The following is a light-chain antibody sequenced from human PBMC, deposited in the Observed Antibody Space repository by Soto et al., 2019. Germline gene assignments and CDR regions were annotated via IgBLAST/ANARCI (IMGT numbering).Light chain of an antibody. V-gene: IGLV8-61*01. CDR3: ALYMGSGIWV. Sequence: VVTQEPSFSVSPGGTVTLTCGLSSGSVSTSYYPSWYQQTPGQSPRTLIFYTYTRSSGVPDRFSGSILGNKAALTITGAQADDESDYYCALYMGSGIWVFGGGTKVTVL. CDR2: YTY. J-gene: IGLJ3*02. CDR1: SGSVSTSYY.